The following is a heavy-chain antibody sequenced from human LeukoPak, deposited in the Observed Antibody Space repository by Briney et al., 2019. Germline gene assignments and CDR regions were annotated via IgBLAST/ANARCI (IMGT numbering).Heavy chain of an antibody. V-gene: IGHV3-48*02. J-gene: IGHJ3*02. Sequence: GGSLRLSCAASGLTFRAYGMNWVPQAPGKGLEWISFVSASGFTVHYGDSVKGRFTISRDNAKNSLYLQMDSLRDDDTALYYCARDYDYGGNSAFDIWGQGTMVTVSS. CDR3: ARDYDYGGNSAFDI. CDR1: GLTFRAYG. D-gene: IGHD4-23*01. CDR2: VSASGFTV.